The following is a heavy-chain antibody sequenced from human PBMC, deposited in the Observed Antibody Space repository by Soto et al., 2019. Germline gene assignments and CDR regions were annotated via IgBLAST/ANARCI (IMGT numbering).Heavy chain of an antibody. CDR3: ARDLSWGSNWYYYMDV. CDR2: ISSSSSVI. J-gene: IGHJ6*03. D-gene: IGHD7-27*01. Sequence: SLRLSCATSGFILSDCAMNWVRQAPGKGLEWVSYISSSSSVIDYADSVKGRFTVSRDNARNSLYLQMNSLRVEDTAVYYCARDLSWGSNWYYYMDVWGKGTTVTVSS. CDR1: GFILSDCA. V-gene: IGHV3-48*01.